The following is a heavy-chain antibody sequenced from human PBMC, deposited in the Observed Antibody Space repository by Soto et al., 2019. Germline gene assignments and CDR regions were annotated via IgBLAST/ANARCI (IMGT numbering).Heavy chain of an antibody. CDR3: ARVDYGDFDY. CDR1: GYTFTSYG. Sequence: ASVKVSCKASGYTFTSYGISWVRQAPGQRLEWMGWISADNGNTKYAQKFQGRVTITRDTSASTAYMELSSLRSEDTAVYYCARVDYGDFDYWGQGTLVTVSS. D-gene: IGHD4-17*01. J-gene: IGHJ4*02. CDR2: ISADNGNT. V-gene: IGHV1-18*01.